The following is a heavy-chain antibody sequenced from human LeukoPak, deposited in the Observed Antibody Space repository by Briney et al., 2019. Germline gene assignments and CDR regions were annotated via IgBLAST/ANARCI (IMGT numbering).Heavy chain of an antibody. V-gene: IGHV4-34*01. CDR2: INHSGST. J-gene: IGHJ2*01. D-gene: IGHD2-15*01. CDR3: ARDPNTVVAATPELDFDL. Sequence: SETLSLTRAVYGGSFSGYYWSWIRQPPGKGLEWIGEINHSGSTNYNPSLKSRVTISVDTSKNQFSLRLSSVTAADTAVYYCARDPNTVVAATPELDFDLWGRGTLVTVSS. CDR1: GGSFSGYY.